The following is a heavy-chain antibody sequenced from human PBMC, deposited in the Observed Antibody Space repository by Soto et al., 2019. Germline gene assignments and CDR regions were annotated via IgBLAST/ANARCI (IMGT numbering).Heavy chain of an antibody. V-gene: IGHV3-33*01. Sequence: GGSLRLSCAASGFTFSSYGMHWVRQAPGKGLEWVAVIWYDGSNKYYADSVKGRFTISRDNSKNTLYLQMNSLRAEDTAVYYCWIGAEGLDSSSSTPNYYYYGMDVWGQGTTVTVSS. CDR2: IWYDGSNK. D-gene: IGHD6-6*01. CDR1: GFTFSSYG. CDR3: WIGAEGLDSSSSTPNYYYYGMDV. J-gene: IGHJ6*02.